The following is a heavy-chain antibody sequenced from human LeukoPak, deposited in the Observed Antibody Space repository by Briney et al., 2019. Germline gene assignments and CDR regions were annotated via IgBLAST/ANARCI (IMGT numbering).Heavy chain of an antibody. CDR1: GGYISSYY. D-gene: IGHD1-26*01. Sequence: SETLSLTCTVWGGYISSYYWSWLREPPGKGLGLIWYIYFSASTNNNPSPTSRVTISVDTSKNQFSLTLSSVTAADTAVYYCARVEWDTNAFDIWGQGTMVTVSS. J-gene: IGHJ3*02. V-gene: IGHV4-59*01. CDR3: ARVEWDTNAFDI. CDR2: IYFSAST.